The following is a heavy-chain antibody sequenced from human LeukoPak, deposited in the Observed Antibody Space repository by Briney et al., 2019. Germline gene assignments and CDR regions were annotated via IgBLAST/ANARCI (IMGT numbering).Heavy chain of an antibody. CDR1: GGTFSSYA. J-gene: IGHJ6*03. D-gene: IGHD1-14*01. CDR2: IIPIFGTA. V-gene: IGHV1-69*05. Sequence: GASVKVSCKASGGTFSSYANSWVRQAPGQGLEWMGGIIPIFGTANYAQKFQGRVTITTDESTSTAYMELSSLRSEDTAVYYCARAEDYYYYMDVWGKGTTVTVSS. CDR3: ARAEDYYYYMDV.